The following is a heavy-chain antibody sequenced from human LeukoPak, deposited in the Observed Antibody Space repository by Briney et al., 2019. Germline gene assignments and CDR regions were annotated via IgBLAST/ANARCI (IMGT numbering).Heavy chain of an antibody. CDR1: GFTFSSYG. J-gene: IGHJ4*02. CDR3: ARDSSGYDPPFEY. CDR2: IWYGGSNK. V-gene: IGHV3-33*01. Sequence: GGSRRLSCAASGFTFSSYGMHWVRQAPGKGLEWVAVIWYGGSNKYYADSVKGRFTISRDNSKNTLYLQMNSLRAEDTAVYYCARDSSGYDPPFEYWGQGTLVTVSS. D-gene: IGHD5-12*01.